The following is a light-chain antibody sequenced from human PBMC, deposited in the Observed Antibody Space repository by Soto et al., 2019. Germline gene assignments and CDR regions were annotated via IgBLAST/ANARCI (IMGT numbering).Light chain of an antibody. V-gene: IGLV1-51*01. CDR3: GTWDGSLSVWV. CDR1: SSNIGNNY. J-gene: IGLJ3*02. CDR2: DNN. Sequence: QSVLTQPPSVSAAPGQKVTISCSGSSSNIGNNYVSWYQQLPGTAPKLLIYDNNKRPSGMPDSFSGSKSGTSATLGITGLQTGDEADFYCGTWDGSLSVWVFGGGTKLTVL.